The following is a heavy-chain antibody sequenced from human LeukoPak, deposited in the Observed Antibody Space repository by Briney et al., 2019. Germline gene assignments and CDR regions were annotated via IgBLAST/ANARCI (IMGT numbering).Heavy chain of an antibody. D-gene: IGHD6-13*01. CDR1: GFTFSSYA. V-gene: IGHV3-23*01. CDR3: AKVSYSSRPPYYFDY. J-gene: IGHJ4*02. CDR2: ISGSGGST. Sequence: GGSLRHSCAASGFTFSSYAMSWVRQAPGKGLEWVSAISGSGGSTYYADSVKGRFTISRDNSKNTLYLQMNSLRAEDTAVYYCAKVSYSSRPPYYFDYWGQGTLVTVSS.